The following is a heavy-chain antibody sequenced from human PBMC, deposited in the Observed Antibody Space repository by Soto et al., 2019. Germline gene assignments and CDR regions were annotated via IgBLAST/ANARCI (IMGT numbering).Heavy chain of an antibody. CDR1: GGSISTYY. V-gene: IGHV4-4*09. J-gene: IGHJ4*02. CDR3: ARSSPSANYFDS. CDR2: INSSGRA. Sequence: SETLSLTCTVSGGSISTYYWSWVRQPPGKGLEWIGYINSSGRAYYKPSLKSRVTISVDRSKNQFSLKLSSVTAADTAVYYCARSSPSANYFDSWGKGPLVTVSS. D-gene: IGHD2-2*01.